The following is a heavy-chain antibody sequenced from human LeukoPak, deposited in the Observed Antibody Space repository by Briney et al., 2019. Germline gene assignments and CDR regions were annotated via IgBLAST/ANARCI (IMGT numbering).Heavy chain of an antibody. D-gene: IGHD5-18*01. CDR2: IYSGGST. Sequence: GGSLRLSCAASGFTVSSNYMSWVRQAPGKGLEWVSVIYSGGSTYYADSVKGRFTISRDNSKNTLYLQMNSLRAEDTAVYYCARRGIGYSYGTIDGDYGWYFDLWGRGTPVTVSS. V-gene: IGHV3-66*04. CDR3: ARRGIGYSYGTIDGDYGWYFDL. CDR1: GFTVSSNY. J-gene: IGHJ2*01.